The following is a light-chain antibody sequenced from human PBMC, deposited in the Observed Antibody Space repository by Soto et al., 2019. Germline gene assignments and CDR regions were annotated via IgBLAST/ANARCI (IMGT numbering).Light chain of an antibody. J-gene: IGKJ1*01. Sequence: EIVLTQSPGTLSLSPGERATLSCRASQSVSSSYLAWYQQTPGQTPRLLIYGASSRATGIPDRFSGSGSGTAFTLTISRLEPEDFAVYYCQQYGSSHPPLGTFGQGTKVDIK. CDR1: QSVSSSY. CDR3: QQYGSSHPPLGT. CDR2: GAS. V-gene: IGKV3-20*01.